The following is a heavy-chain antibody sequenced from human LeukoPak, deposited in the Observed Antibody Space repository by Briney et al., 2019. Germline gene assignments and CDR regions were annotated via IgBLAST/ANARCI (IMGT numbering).Heavy chain of an antibody. Sequence: GGSLRLSCAASGFTFSSYWMHWVRQAPGKGLVWVSRINSDGSSTSYADSVKGRFTISRDNAKNTLYLQMNSLRAEGTAVYYCARSCSSTSCPEDYYGMDVWGQGTTVTVSS. CDR2: INSDGSST. J-gene: IGHJ6*02. D-gene: IGHD2-2*01. CDR3: ARSCSSTSCPEDYYGMDV. CDR1: GFTFSSYW. V-gene: IGHV3-74*01.